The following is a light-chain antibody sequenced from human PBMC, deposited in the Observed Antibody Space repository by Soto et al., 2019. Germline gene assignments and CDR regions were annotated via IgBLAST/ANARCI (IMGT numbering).Light chain of an antibody. CDR2: WAS. CDR1: QSVLYSSNNKNY. CDR3: QQYYSTPYT. V-gene: IGKV4-1*01. Sequence: DIVMTQSPDSLAVSLGERATINCKSSQSVLYSSNNKNYLAWYQQKPGQPPKLLIYWASTRESGVPDRFSGSGSGTEFTLTISSLQAEDVEVYYCQQYYSTPYTFGQGTKLEIK. J-gene: IGKJ2*01.